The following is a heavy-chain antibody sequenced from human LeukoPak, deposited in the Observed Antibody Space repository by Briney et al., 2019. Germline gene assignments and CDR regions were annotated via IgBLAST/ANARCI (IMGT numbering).Heavy chain of an antibody. CDR1: GGSISRYY. D-gene: IGHD6-19*01. V-gene: IGHV4-59*12. CDR3: ARDLDNSGWYVFDN. CDR2: IHYSGSN. Sequence: SGTLSLTSTVSGGSISRYYCSRIPQPPGQGLECIGYIHYSGSNKSNPSLESRVTISVDTSKNQFSLKLRSVTAADTAVYYCARDLDNSGWYVFDNWGQGNLVTVSS. J-gene: IGHJ4*02.